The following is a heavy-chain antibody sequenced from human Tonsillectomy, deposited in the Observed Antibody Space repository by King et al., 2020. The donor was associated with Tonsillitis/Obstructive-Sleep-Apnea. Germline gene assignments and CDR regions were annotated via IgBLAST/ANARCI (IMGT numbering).Heavy chain of an antibody. CDR1: GYTFTGYY. D-gene: IGHD2-2*01. CDR2: INPNSGCT. CDR3: AGYEVVPAAIWFDP. Sequence: VQLVESGAEVKKPGASVKVSCKASGYTFTGYYMHWVRQAPGQGLEWMGRINPNSGCTNYAQKFQGRVTMTRDTSISTAYMELSRLRSDDTAVYYCAGYEVVPAAIWFDPWGQGTLVTVSS. V-gene: IGHV1-2*06. J-gene: IGHJ5*02.